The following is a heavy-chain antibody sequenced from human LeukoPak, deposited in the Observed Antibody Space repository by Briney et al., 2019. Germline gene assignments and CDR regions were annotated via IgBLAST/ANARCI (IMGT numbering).Heavy chain of an antibody. D-gene: IGHD3-10*01. Sequence: SETLSLTCAVYGGSFSGYYWSWIRQPPGKGLEWLGEINHSGSTNYNPSLKSRVTISVDTSKNQFSLKLSSVTAADTAVYYRARGDEAGGHWYFDLWGRGTLVTVSS. V-gene: IGHV4-34*01. J-gene: IGHJ2*01. CDR2: INHSGST. CDR1: GGSFSGYY. CDR3: ARGDEAGGHWYFDL.